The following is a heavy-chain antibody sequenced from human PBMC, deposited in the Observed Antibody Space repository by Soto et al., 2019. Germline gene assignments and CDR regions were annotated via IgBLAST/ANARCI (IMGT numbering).Heavy chain of an antibody. CDR1: GGSISSYY. Sequence: SETLSLTCTVSGGSISSYYWSWIRQPPGKGLEWIGYIYYSGSTNYNPSLKSRVTISVDTSKNQFSLKLSSVTAADTAVYYCARAGPHDYGETEYFQHWGQGTLVTVSS. J-gene: IGHJ1*01. V-gene: IGHV4-59*01. CDR2: IYYSGST. D-gene: IGHD4-17*01. CDR3: ARAGPHDYGETEYFQH.